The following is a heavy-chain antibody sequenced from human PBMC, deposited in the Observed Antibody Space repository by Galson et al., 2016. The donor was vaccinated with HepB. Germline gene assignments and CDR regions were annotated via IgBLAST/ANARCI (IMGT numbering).Heavy chain of an antibody. CDR1: GLTLSSIV. V-gene: IGHV3-30*04. CDR3: ARDKGNSGWPPFYYFDY. D-gene: IGHD6-19*01. J-gene: IGHJ4*02. Sequence: SLRLSCAASGLTLSSIVMHWVRQAPGKGLERVAVISYDGRSEFYADSVKGQFTISRDNSKNTLYLEMNSLRGEDTAVYYCARDKGNSGWPPFYYFDYWGQGTLVTVSS. CDR2: ISYDGRSE.